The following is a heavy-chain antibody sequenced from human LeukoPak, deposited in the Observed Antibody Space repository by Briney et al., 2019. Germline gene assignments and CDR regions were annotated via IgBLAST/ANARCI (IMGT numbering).Heavy chain of an antibody. CDR3: ARDPGVIPSI. Sequence: QPGGSLRLSCATSGFSFSVHGMHWVRQAPGKGLEWVAVISHDGSNKYYADSVKGRFTISRDNAKNSLYLQMNSLRDEDTAVYYCARDPGVIPSIWGQGTLVTVSS. V-gene: IGHV3-30*03. CDR1: GFSFSVHG. CDR2: ISHDGSNK. J-gene: IGHJ4*02. D-gene: IGHD3-10*01.